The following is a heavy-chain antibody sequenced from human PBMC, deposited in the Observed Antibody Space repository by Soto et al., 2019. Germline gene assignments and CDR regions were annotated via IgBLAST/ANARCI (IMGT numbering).Heavy chain of an antibody. CDR3: AKGSIYSSGYYVFDA. D-gene: IGHD6-19*01. V-gene: IGHV3-9*01. CDR1: GFTFDDYD. CDR2: NSWNSNKR. J-gene: IGHJ4*02. Sequence: EVQLVESGGGLVQPGRSLRLSCTASGFTFDDYDMHWVRQAPGKGPEWVSGNSWNSNKRGYMDSARARFTVSRDNKNNSLFLEMNSLRPEDTALYYCAKGSIYSSGYYVFDAWGQGTLVTVSS.